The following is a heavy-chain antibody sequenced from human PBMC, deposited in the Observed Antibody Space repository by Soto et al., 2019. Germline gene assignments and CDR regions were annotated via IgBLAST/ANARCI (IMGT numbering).Heavy chain of an antibody. V-gene: IGHV1-58*02. CDR1: GFTFTSSA. Sequence: ASVKVSCKASGFTFTSSAMQWVRQARGQRLEWIGWIVVGSGNTNYAQKFQERVTITRDMSTSTAYMELSSLRSEDTAVYYCAAGTVRAAAGTYYYYYYMDVWGKGTTVTVSS. D-gene: IGHD6-13*01. CDR3: AAGTVRAAAGTYYYYYYMDV. CDR2: IVVGSGNT. J-gene: IGHJ6*03.